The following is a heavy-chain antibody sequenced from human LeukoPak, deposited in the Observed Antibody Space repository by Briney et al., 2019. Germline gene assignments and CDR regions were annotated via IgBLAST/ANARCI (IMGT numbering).Heavy chain of an antibody. D-gene: IGHD3-22*01. J-gene: IGHJ3*02. V-gene: IGHV3-7*01. CDR3: ARVAGEASGYHPFDI. CDR2: IKQDASET. Sequence: GGSLSLSCAASGFIIFKSWMTWVRQAPGKGLEWVAIIKQDASETYYLDSVKGRFTISRDNAKNSIYLHMTRLRVEDTAVYCCARVAGEASGYHPFDIWGQGTMVTASS. CDR1: GFIIFKSW.